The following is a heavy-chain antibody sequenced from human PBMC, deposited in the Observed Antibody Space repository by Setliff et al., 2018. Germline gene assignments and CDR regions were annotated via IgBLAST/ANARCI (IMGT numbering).Heavy chain of an antibody. Sequence: GASVKVSCKASGYTFTTLDINWVRQAPGQGLEWMGGIIPILGIANYAQKFQGRVTITADESTSTAYMELSSLRSEDTAVYYCARDPIVVVPAEHYYYGMDVWGQGTTVTVSS. D-gene: IGHD2-2*01. CDR3: ARDPIVVVPAEHYYYGMDV. CDR2: IIPILGIA. V-gene: IGHV1-69*10. CDR1: GYTFTTLD. J-gene: IGHJ6*02.